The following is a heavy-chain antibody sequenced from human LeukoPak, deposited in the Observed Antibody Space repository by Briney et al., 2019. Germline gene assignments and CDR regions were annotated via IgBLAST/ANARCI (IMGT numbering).Heavy chain of an antibody. CDR1: GFTVSSNY. D-gene: IGHD3-10*01. CDR3: ARDAMVRGVIITGFDY. V-gene: IGHV3-66*02. J-gene: IGHJ4*02. Sequence: AGGSLRLSCAASGFTVSSNYMSWVRQAPGKGLEWVSVIYSGGSTYYADSVKGRFTISRDNFKNTLYLQMNSLRAEDTAVYYCARDAMVRGVIITGFDYWGQGTLVTVSS. CDR2: IYSGGST.